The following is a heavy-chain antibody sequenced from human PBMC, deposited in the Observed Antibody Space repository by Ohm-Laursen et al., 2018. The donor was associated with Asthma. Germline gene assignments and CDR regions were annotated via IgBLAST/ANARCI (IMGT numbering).Heavy chain of an antibody. CDR2: ISDTGRST. V-gene: IGHV3-23*01. J-gene: IGHJ3*01. D-gene: IGHD3-10*01. Sequence: GTLSLTCAVSGGSLSGYYWTWVRQAPGKGLEWVSAISDTGRSTYHADSVKGRFTISRDNSKNTLNLQMSSLRGDDTAVYYCARGQGSGDISGSDPFDLWGQGTTVIVSS. CDR1: GGSLSGYY. CDR3: ARGQGSGDISGSDPFDL.